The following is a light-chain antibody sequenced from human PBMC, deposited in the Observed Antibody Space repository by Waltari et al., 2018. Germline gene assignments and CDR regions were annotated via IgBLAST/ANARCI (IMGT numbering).Light chain of an antibody. Sequence: EIVMTQPPATLSVSPGDRAPLSCRASQSVSSNLPWYQQKPGQAPRLLIYGASTRATGIPARFSGSGSGTEFTLTISSMQSEDFAVYYCQQYNNWPSLTFGGGTKVEIK. J-gene: IGKJ4*01. CDR3: QQYNNWPSLT. CDR1: QSVSSN. CDR2: GAS. V-gene: IGKV3-15*01.